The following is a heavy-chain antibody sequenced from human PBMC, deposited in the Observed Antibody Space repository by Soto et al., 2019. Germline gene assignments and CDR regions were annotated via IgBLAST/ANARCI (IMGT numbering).Heavy chain of an antibody. CDR1: GGSISSSSYY. V-gene: IGHV4-39*01. D-gene: IGHD6-13*01. Sequence: SETLSLTCTVSGGSISSSSYYWGWIRQPPGKGLEWIGSIYYSGSTYYNPSLKSRVTISVDTSKNQFSLKLSSVTAADTAVYYCARHQDSSSWYGTYYYYGMDVWGQGTTVTVSS. CDR3: ARHQDSSSWYGTYYYYGMDV. J-gene: IGHJ6*02. CDR2: IYYSGST.